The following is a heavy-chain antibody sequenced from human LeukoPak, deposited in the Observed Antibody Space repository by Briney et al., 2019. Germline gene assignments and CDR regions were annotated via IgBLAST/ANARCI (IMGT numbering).Heavy chain of an antibody. CDR1: GFTLSSCA. D-gene: IGHD4-17*01. CDR3: ARVADYASFDY. CDR2: ISYDGSNK. J-gene: IGHJ4*02. Sequence: PGGSLRLSCAASGFTLSSCAMHWVRQAPGKGLEWVAVISYDGSNKYYADSVKGRFTISRDNSKNTLYLQMNSLRGEDTAVYYCARVADYASFDYWGQGTLVTVSS. V-gene: IGHV3-30-3*01.